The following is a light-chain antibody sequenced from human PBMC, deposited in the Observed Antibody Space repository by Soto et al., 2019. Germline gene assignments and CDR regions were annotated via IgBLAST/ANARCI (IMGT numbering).Light chain of an antibody. V-gene: IGKV3-15*01. Sequence: EIVMTQSPATLSVSPGERATLSCRAIQSLSSNLAWYQQKPGKAPRLLXYGASTRATGIPARFSGSGSGTEFTLTISSLQSEDFKVYYCQQYNNWPLTFGGGTKVDIK. CDR1: QSLSSN. J-gene: IGKJ4*01. CDR3: QQYNNWPLT. CDR2: GAS.